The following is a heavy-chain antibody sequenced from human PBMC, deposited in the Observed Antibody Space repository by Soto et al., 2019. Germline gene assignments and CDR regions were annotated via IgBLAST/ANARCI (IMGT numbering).Heavy chain of an antibody. CDR3: ARDRGGGYCSSTSCERFFDY. Sequence: PSETLSLTCTVSGGSISSGDYYWSWIRQPPGKGLEWIGYIYYSGSTYYNPSLKSRVTISVDTSKNQFSLKLSSVTAADTAVYYCARDRGGGYCSSTSCERFFDYWGQGTLVTVS. CDR1: GGSISSGDYY. CDR2: IYYSGST. V-gene: IGHV4-30-4*01. D-gene: IGHD2-2*01. J-gene: IGHJ4*02.